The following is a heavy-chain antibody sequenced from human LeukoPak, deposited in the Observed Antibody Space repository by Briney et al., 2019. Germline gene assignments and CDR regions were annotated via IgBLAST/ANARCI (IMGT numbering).Heavy chain of an antibody. D-gene: IGHD3-3*01. Sequence: SETLPLTRTVSGGSIISYYLSWIRQPPGKGLEWIGYIYYTGSTSYNPSLKSRVTISVDTSQNQFSLKLSSVTAADTAVYYCARWGVQEWDSWGQGTLVTVSS. V-gene: IGHV4-59*01. CDR1: GGSIISYY. CDR3: ARWGVQEWDS. J-gene: IGHJ5*01. CDR2: IYYTGST.